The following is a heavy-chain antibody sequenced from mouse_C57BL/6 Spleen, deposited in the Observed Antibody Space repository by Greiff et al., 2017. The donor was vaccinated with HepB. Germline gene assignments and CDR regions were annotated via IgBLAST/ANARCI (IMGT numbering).Heavy chain of an antibody. CDR2: IDPETGGT. Sequence: VKLVESGAELVRPGASVTLSCKASGYTFTDYEMHWVKQTHVHGLEWIGAIDPETGGTAYNQKFKGKAILTADKSSSTAYMELRSLTSEDSAVYYCTRRDLLWDYWGQGTTLTVSS. V-gene: IGHV1-15*01. J-gene: IGHJ2*01. D-gene: IGHD2-1*01. CDR1: GYTFTDYE. CDR3: TRRDLLWDY.